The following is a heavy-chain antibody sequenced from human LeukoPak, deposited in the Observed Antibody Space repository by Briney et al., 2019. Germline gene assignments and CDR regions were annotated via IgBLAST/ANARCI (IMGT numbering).Heavy chain of an antibody. CDR2: IYPGDYET. J-gene: IGHJ4*02. CDR1: GYSFSNYC. Sequence: GESLKISCEGSGYSFSNYCIGWVRQMPGKGLEWMGIIYPGDYETRYSPSFQGLVTISVDKDITTPYLQWSSLKASDTAMYYCASPPGYCCNDWPFDHRGQGTLVTV. D-gene: IGHD2-8*01. CDR3: ASPPGYCCNDWPFDH. V-gene: IGHV5-51*01.